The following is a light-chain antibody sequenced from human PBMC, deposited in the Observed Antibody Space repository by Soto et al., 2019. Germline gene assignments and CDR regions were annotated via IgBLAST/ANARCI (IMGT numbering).Light chain of an antibody. Sequence: SVLTQPRSVSGAPGQRVTISCTGSSSNIGADYDVHWYQQLPGTAPKLLIYINTNRPSGVPDRFSGSKSGTSASLAITGLQAEDEADYYCQSYDNSLSGSLFGTGTKVTGL. CDR3: QSYDNSLSGSL. V-gene: IGLV1-40*01. J-gene: IGLJ1*01. CDR2: INT. CDR1: SSNIGADYD.